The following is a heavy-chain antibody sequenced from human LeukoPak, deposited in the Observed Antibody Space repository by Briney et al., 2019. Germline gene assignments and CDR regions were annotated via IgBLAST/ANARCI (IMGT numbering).Heavy chain of an antibody. V-gene: IGHV4-61*02. J-gene: IGHJ4*02. D-gene: IGHD2-2*01. CDR2: IYTSGST. CDR3: ARRVSCYPTFHCYFDY. Sequence: SETLSLTCTVSGGSISSGSYYWSWIRQPAGKGLEWIGRIYTSGSTNYNPSLKSRVTISVDTSKNQFSLKLSSVTAADTAVYYCARRVSCYPTFHCYFDYWGQGTLVTVSS. CDR1: GGSISSGSYY.